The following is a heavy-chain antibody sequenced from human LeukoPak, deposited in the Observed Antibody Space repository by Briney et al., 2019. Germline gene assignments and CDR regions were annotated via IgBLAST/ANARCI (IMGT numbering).Heavy chain of an antibody. CDR3: ARAVAGPLNWFDP. J-gene: IGHJ5*02. CDR1: GFTFSSYG. V-gene: IGHV3-66*01. D-gene: IGHD6-19*01. Sequence: GGSLRLSCAASGFTFSSYGMHWVRQAPGKGLEWVSVIYSGGSTYYADSVKGRFTISRDNSKNTLYLQMNSLRAEDTAVYYCARAVAGPLNWFDPWGQGTLVTVSS. CDR2: IYSGGST.